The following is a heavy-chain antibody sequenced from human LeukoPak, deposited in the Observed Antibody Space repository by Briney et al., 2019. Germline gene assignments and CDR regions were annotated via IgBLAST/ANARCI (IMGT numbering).Heavy chain of an antibody. CDR2: INPSGGST. V-gene: IGHV1-46*01. CDR1: GYTFTSYY. J-gene: IGHJ4*02. Sequence: GASVKVSCKASGYTFTSYYMHWVRQAPGQGLEWMGIINPSGGSTSYTQKFQGRVTMTRDTSTSTVYMELSSLRSEDTAVYYCARDQDYDFWSGYYSGGGGLDYWGQGTLVTVSS. CDR3: ARDQDYDFWSGYYSGGGGLDY. D-gene: IGHD3-3*01.